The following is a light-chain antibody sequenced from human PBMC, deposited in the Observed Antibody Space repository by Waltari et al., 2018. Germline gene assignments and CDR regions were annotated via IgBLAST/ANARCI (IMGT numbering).Light chain of an antibody. CDR3: ASYTSTNTVI. Sequence: QSALTQPASVSGSPGQSITISCTGTSSDVGGYNYVSWYQQHPGKAPKLMIFDVARGPSGVSNRFSGSKSGNTAYLTSSGLQAEDEADYYCASYTSTNTVIFGGGTKVTVL. J-gene: IGLJ2*01. CDR2: DVA. CDR1: SSDVGGYNY. V-gene: IGLV2-14*03.